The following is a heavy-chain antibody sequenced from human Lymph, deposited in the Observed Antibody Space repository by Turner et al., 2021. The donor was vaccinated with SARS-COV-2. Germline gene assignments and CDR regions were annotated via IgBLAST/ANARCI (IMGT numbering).Heavy chain of an antibody. J-gene: IGHJ4*02. D-gene: IGHD4-17*01. CDR3: AREGMDTLTTGLDY. CDR2: ISYDGTNK. V-gene: IGHV3-30*03. Sequence: QVQLVESGGGVVLPGRSLRLSCAASGFTFSNYGMHWVRQAPGKGLEWVALISYDGTNKYYADSVKGRFTISRDNSKNTLYLQMNSLRAEDTAVYYCAREGMDTLTTGLDYWGQGTLVTVSS. CDR1: GFTFSNYG.